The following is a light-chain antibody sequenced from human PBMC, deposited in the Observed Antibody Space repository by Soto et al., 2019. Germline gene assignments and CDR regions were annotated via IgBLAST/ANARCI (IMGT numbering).Light chain of an antibody. CDR2: GNN. Sequence: QPVLTQPPSASGTPGQTITISCSGGSSNIGINTVSWYEHLPGTAPRLLIYGNNQRPSGVPDRFSGSKSGTSASLDISGLQSEDEAHYYCATWDDSLDVHVFGTGTKLTVL. CDR3: ATWDDSLDVHV. CDR1: SSNIGINT. V-gene: IGLV1-44*01. J-gene: IGLJ1*01.